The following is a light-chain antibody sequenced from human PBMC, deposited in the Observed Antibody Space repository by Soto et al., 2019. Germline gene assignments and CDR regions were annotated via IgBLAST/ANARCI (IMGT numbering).Light chain of an antibody. CDR2: GSS. J-gene: IGKJ4*01. Sequence: EIVLTQSPGTLSLSPGERATLSCRASQDVDSNFLAWYQQRPGQAPRLLIYGSSRRATGIPDRFSGSGSGTDFTLTISRVGPEPIAVYFCHQHYSSITFGGGTKVEVK. CDR1: QDVDSNF. V-gene: IGKV3-20*01. CDR3: HQHYSSIT.